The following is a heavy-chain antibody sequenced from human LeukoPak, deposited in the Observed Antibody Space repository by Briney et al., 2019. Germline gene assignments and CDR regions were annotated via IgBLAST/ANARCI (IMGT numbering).Heavy chain of an antibody. D-gene: IGHD5-12*01. CDR1: GASISSSNYY. CDR3: AKSNGYGLIDY. CDR2: IYSSGNT. J-gene: IGHJ4*02. Sequence: SETLSLTCAVSGASISSSNYYWGWVRQSPGKGLEWIGNIYSSGNTYYNASLKSRVTMYIDTSKNQFSLKLSSVTAADTAMYYCAKSNGYGLIDYWGQGTLATVSS. V-gene: IGHV4-39*01.